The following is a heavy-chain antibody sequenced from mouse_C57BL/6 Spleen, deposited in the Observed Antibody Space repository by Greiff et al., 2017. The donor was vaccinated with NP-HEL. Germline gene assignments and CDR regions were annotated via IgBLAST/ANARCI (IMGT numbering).Heavy chain of an antibody. V-gene: IGHV1-63*01. Sequence: QVQLKESGAELVRPGTSVKMSCKASGYTFTNYWIGWAKQRPGHGLEWIGDIYPGGGYTNYNEKFKGKATLTADKSSSTAYMQFSSLTSEDSAIYYCARQEGFDYWGQGTTLTVSS. CDR3: ARQEGFDY. CDR1: GYTFTNYW. J-gene: IGHJ2*01. CDR2: IYPGGGYT.